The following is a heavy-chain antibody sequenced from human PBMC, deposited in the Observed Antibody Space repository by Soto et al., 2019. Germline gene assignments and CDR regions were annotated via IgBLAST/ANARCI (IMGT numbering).Heavy chain of an antibody. V-gene: IGHV3-23*01. CDR3: AKNYCSSTSCPYAPFDY. D-gene: IGHD2-2*01. Sequence: GGSLRLSCAASGFTFSSYAMSWVRQAPGKGLGWVSAISGSGGSTYYADSMKGRFTISRDNSKNRLYLQMNSLRAEDTAVYYCAKNYCSSTSCPYAPFDYWGQGTLVTVSS. CDR1: GFTFSSYA. J-gene: IGHJ4*02. CDR2: ISGSGGST.